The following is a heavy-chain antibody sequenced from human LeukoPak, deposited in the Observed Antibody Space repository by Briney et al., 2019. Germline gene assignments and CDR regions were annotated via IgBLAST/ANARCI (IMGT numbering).Heavy chain of an antibody. J-gene: IGHJ4*02. CDR2: IIPIFGTA. CDR1: GGTFSSYA. D-gene: IGHD3-22*01. Sequence: SVKVSCKASGGTFSSYAISWVRQAPGQGLEWMGGIIPIFGTANYAQKFQGRVTITAGKSTSTAYMELSSLRSEDTAVYYCASSADKNYYYDPNYYFDYWGQGTLVTVSS. V-gene: IGHV1-69*06. CDR3: ASSADKNYYYDPNYYFDY.